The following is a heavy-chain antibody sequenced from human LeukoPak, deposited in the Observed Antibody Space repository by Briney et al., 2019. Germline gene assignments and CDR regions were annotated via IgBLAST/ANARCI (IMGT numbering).Heavy chain of an antibody. D-gene: IGHD3-22*01. CDR2: IRGSGGST. J-gene: IGHJ4*02. CDR1: GFTFSSYA. Sequence: GGSLRLSCAASGFTFSSYAMSWVRQAPGKGLEWVSAIRGSGGSTYYADSVKGRFTISRDNSKNTLYLQMNSLRAEDTAVYYCAKDSFDYYDSSGYTPTVIWGQGTLVTVSS. CDR3: AKDSFDYYDSSGYTPTVI. V-gene: IGHV3-23*01.